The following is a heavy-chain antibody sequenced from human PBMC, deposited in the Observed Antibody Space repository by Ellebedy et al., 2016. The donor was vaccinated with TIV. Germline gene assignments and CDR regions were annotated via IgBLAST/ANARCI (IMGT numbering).Heavy chain of an antibody. Sequence: SVKVSXXASGGTFSGYAVTWVRQAPGQGLEWMGTIIPIFGTANYAQKFQGRVAITADESTSTAYMELSSLRSEDTAVFYCARLNGGSFGYYYGPLDYWGQGTLVTVAS. J-gene: IGHJ4*02. D-gene: IGHD3-22*01. CDR2: IIPIFGTA. CDR3: ARLNGGSFGYYYGPLDY. CDR1: GGTFSGYA. V-gene: IGHV1-69*13.